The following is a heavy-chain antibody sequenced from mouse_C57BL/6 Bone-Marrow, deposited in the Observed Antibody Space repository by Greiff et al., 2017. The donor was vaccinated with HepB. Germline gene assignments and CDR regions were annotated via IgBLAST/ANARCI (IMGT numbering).Heavy chain of an antibody. V-gene: IGHV1-82*01. CDR2: IYPGDGDT. CDR1: GYAFSSSW. J-gene: IGHJ2*01. Sequence: QVTLKVSGPELVKPGASVKISCKASGYAFSSSWMNWVKQRPGKGLEWIGRIYPGDGDTNYNGKFKGKATLTADKSSSTAYMQLSSLTSEDSAVYFCAVIYYGYWGQGTTLTVSS. CDR3: AVIYYGY.